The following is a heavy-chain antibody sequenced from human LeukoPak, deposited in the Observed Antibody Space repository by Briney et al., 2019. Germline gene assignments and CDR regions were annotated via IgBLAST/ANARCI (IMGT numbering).Heavy chain of an antibody. D-gene: IGHD6-19*01. Sequence: GGSLTLSCAASGFTFSSYFMRGGRRAPPGRVQGVAGIRYHGSNKYYADSLKGRVTISIDNSKNTLYLQMNSLRAEDTAVYYCARDNAWLPDAGPRAFDIWGQGTMVTVSS. CDR3: ARDNAWLPDAGPRAFDI. V-gene: IGHV3-33*01. CDR2: IRYHGSNK. CDR1: GFTFSSYF. J-gene: IGHJ3*02.